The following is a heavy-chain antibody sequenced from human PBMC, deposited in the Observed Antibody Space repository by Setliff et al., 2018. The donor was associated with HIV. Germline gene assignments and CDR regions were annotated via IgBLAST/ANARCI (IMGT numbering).Heavy chain of an antibody. CDR3: ATIRAYYYDSSGQEYFQH. CDR1: GYSFSNYG. D-gene: IGHD3-22*01. V-gene: IGHV1-18*01. CDR2: ISVDNGNT. J-gene: IGHJ1*01. Sequence: ASVKVSCKASGYSFSNYGISWVRQAPGQGLEWMGWISVDNGNTHYVQKFQGRVTMATDTSTSTAYLELRSLRSDDTAVYYCATIRAYYYDSSGQEYFQHWGHGSLVTVSS.